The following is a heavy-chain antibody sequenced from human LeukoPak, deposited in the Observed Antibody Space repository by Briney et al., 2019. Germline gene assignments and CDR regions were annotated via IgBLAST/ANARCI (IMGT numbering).Heavy chain of an antibody. V-gene: IGHV4-59*12. J-gene: IGHJ6*02. CDR3: ARGRSITMVRGATYGMDV. CDR2: IYYSGST. D-gene: IGHD3-10*01. Sequence: SETLSLTCTVSGGSISSYYWSWIRQPPGKGLEWIGYIYYSGSTNYNPSLKSRVTMSVDTSKNQFSLKLSSVTAADTAVYYCARGRSITMVRGATYGMDVWGQGTTVTVSS. CDR1: GGSISSYY.